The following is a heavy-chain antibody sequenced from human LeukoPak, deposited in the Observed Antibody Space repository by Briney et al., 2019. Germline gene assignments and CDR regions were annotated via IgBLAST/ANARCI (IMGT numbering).Heavy chain of an antibody. CDR1: GFTFDDYA. V-gene: IGHV3-9*01. CDR2: ISWNSGSI. Sequence: GGSLRLSCAASGFTFDDYAMHWVRQAPGKGLEWVSGISWNSGSIGYADSVKGRFTISRDNAKNSLYLQMNSLRAEDTALYYCAKASFGESYYFDYWGQGTLVTVSS. D-gene: IGHD3-10*01. CDR3: AKASFGESYYFDY. J-gene: IGHJ4*02.